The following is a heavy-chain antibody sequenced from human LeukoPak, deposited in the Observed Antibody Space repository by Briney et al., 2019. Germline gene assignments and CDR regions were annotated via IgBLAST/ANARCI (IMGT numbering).Heavy chain of an antibody. J-gene: IGHJ4*02. V-gene: IGHV3-23*01. CDR2: ISGSGGST. Sequence: GGSLRLSCAASGFTFSSNAMSWVRQAPGKGLEWVSAISGSGGSTYYADSVKGRFTISRDNSKNTLYLQMNSLRAEDTAVYYCAKGGVYGDYYFDYWGQGTLVTVSS. CDR3: AKGGVYGDYYFDY. CDR1: GFTFSSNA. D-gene: IGHD4-17*01.